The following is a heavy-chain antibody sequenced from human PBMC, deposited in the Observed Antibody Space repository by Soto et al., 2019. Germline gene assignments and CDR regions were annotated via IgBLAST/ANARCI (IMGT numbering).Heavy chain of an antibody. CDR2: IVVASGYS. CDR1: GFTFGSSA. CDR3: VADVIGVAGDFDH. D-gene: IGHD6-19*01. J-gene: IGHJ4*02. Sequence: LVQSGPDVKKPGTSVKVSCKTSGFTFGSSAVQWVRQVRGQRLEWIGWIVVASGYSNVAQKFQDRVSLTRDLSTNTAFMELSSLTSEDSAMYYCVADVIGVAGDFDHWGQGTLVSVPS. V-gene: IGHV1-58*01.